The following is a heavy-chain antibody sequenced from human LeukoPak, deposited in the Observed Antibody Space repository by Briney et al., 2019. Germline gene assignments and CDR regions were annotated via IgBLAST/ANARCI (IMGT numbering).Heavy chain of an antibody. CDR1: GFTFSSDE. CDR2: ISNSGSTI. Sequence: GGSLRLSCAASGFTFSSDEMHWVRQAPGKGLEWVSYISNSGSTIYYADSVMGRFTISRDNAKNSLYLQMNSLRAEDTGVYYCATLGRDYWGQGTLVTVSS. CDR3: ATLGRDY. J-gene: IGHJ4*02. V-gene: IGHV3-48*03.